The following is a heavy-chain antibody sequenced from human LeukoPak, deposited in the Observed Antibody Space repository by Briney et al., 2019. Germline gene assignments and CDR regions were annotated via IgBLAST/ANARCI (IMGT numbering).Heavy chain of an antibody. J-gene: IGHJ4*02. D-gene: IGHD3-10*01. Sequence: TSQTLSLTCTVSGGSISSGGYYWSWIRQHPGKGLEWIGYIYYSGSTYYNPSLKSRVTISVDTSKNQFSLKLSSVTASDTAVIYCARMFRGVSKNEFEGADYWGQGTLVTVSS. CDR1: GGSISSGGYY. CDR2: IYYSGST. CDR3: ARMFRGVSKNEFEGADY. V-gene: IGHV4-31*03.